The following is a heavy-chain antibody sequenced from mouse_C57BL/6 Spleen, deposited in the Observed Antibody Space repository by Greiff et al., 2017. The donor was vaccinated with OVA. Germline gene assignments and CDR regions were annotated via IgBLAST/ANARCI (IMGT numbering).Heavy chain of an antibody. CDR1: GYAFSSYW. D-gene: IGHD1-1*01. J-gene: IGHJ1*03. Sequence: VQLQQSGAELVKPGASVKISCKASGYAFSSYWMNWVKQRPGKGLEWIGQIYPGDGDTNYNGKFKGKATLTADKSSSTAYMQLSSLTSEDSAVYFCAREDTTGGYFDVWGTGTTVTVSS. CDR2: IYPGDGDT. V-gene: IGHV1-80*01. CDR3: AREDTTGGYFDV.